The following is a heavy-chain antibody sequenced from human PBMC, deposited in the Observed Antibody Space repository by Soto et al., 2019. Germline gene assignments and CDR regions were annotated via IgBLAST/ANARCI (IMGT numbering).Heavy chain of an antibody. CDR1: GFSITTSGGS. Sequence: SGPTLVNPTQTLTLTCSLSGFSITTSGGSVAWVRQPPGKALEWLAFTYWDDDNRYTPSLRTRLTTAKDASRNQAVLTMTNMEPADTATYSCAHRVTLTSPWNYGAFDFWGQGELVTVSS. V-gene: IGHV2-5*02. J-gene: IGHJ3*01. CDR2: TYWDDDN. CDR3: AHRVTLTSPWNYGAFDF. D-gene: IGHD1-7*01.